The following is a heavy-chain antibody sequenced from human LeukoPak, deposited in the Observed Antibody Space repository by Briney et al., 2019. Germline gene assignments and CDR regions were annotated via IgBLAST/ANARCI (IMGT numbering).Heavy chain of an antibody. CDR2: ISSSSSYI. CDR1: GYTFRRYS. J-gene: IGHJ6*03. V-gene: IGHV3-21*01. Sequence: GRSLRLSSAFSGYTFRRYSKNCARRPLAKVLVGVSSISSSSSYIYYADSVKGRFTISRDNAKNSLYLQMNSRRAEDTAVYYCARDQRAARRSYYYYYMDVWGKGTTVTVSS. D-gene: IGHD6-6*01. CDR3: ARDQRAARRSYYYYYMDV.